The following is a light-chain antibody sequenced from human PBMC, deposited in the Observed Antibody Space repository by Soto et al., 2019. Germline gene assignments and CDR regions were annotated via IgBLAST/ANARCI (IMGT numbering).Light chain of an antibody. CDR2: DVS. CDR1: SSDIRGSKY. CDR3: GSYTTFNSLV. Sequence: QSALTQPASVSGSPGQSIIISCTGTSSDIRGSKYVTWYQQPPGRAPRIIIYDVSDRPSGVSIRFSGSKSGTTAYLTISGLKAEDEADYYCGSYTTFNSLVFGGGTKVTVL. V-gene: IGLV2-14*01. J-gene: IGLJ3*02.